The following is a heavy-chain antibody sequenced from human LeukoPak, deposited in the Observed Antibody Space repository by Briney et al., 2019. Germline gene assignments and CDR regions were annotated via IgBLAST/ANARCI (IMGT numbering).Heavy chain of an antibody. D-gene: IGHD2-15*01. V-gene: IGHV3-9*01. CDR2: NSGSV. CDR3: AKDKRGAAVVAAISYYFDS. Sequence: NSGSVGYADSVKGRFTISRDNAKNSLYLQMNSLRVEDTAFYYCAKDKRGAAVVAAISYYFDSWGQGTLVTVSS. J-gene: IGHJ4*02.